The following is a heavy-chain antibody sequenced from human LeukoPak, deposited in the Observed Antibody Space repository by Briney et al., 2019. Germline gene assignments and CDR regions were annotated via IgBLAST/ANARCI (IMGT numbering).Heavy chain of an antibody. Sequence: ASVKVSCKASGYTFTSYGISWVRQAPGQGHEWMGWISAYKGNTTYAQNLQGRVTMTTDTSTSTTYMELRSLRSDDTAVYYCARVWYSGYDEYFDYWGQGTLVTVSS. J-gene: IGHJ4*02. D-gene: IGHD5-12*01. CDR3: ARVWYSGYDEYFDY. CDR1: GYTFTSYG. V-gene: IGHV1-18*01. CDR2: ISAYKGNT.